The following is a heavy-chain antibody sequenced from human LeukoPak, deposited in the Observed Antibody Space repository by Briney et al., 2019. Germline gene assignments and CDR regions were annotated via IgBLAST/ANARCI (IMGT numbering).Heavy chain of an antibody. D-gene: IGHD3-16*01. V-gene: IGHV3-30*04. CDR3: ARATGGVFDYYYFDY. CDR2: ISYDGSNK. Sequence: PGGSLRLSCAASGFTFSSYAMHWVRQAPGKGLEWVAVISYDGSNKYYADSVKGRFTISRDNSKNTLYLQMNSLRAEDTAVYYCARATGGVFDYYYFDYWGQGTLVTVSS. J-gene: IGHJ4*02. CDR1: GFTFSSYA.